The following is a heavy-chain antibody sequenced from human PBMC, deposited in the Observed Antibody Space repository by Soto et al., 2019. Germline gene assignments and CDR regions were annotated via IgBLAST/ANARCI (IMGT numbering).Heavy chain of an antibody. CDR2: ISSTGGST. CDR3: EKGGYCTSISCPRWLDP. Sequence: EVQLLESGGGLVQPGGSLRLSCAASGFTFTSYAMSWVRQAPGKGLEWVSGISSTGGSTYYADSVKGRFTISRDNSRNTLYLQMNNLRAEDTALYYCEKGGYCTSISCPRWLDPWVQGTLVTVSS. V-gene: IGHV3-23*01. D-gene: IGHD2-2*01. J-gene: IGHJ5*02. CDR1: GFTFTSYA.